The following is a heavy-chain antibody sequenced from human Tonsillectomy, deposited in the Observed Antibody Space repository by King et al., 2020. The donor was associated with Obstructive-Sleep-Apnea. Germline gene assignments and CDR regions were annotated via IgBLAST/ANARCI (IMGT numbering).Heavy chain of an antibody. CDR3: AKEDYGDYYLRDY. CDR1: GVTFSSYA. V-gene: IGHV3-23*04. Sequence: VQLVESGGGLVQPGGSLRLSCAASGVTFSSYAMDWVRQAPGKGLEWVSAISGSGGSAYYADSVKGRFTISRDNSRDTLYLQMNSLRAEDTAVFYCAKEDYGDYYLRDYWGQGTLVTVSS. J-gene: IGHJ4*02. D-gene: IGHD4-17*01. CDR2: ISGSGGSA.